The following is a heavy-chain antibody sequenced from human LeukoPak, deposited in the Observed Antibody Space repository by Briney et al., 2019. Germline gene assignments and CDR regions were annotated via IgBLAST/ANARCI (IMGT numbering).Heavy chain of an antibody. CDR3: AKVSEDFWSGLLDY. D-gene: IGHD3-3*01. J-gene: IGHJ4*02. CDR2: ISYDGSNK. CDR1: GFTFSSYG. V-gene: IGHV3-30*18. Sequence: GGSLRLSCAASGFTFSSYGMHWVRQAPGKGLEWVAVISYDGSNKYYADSVKGRFTISRDNSKNTLYLQMNSLRAEDTAVYYCAKVSEDFWSGLLDYWGQGTLVTVSS.